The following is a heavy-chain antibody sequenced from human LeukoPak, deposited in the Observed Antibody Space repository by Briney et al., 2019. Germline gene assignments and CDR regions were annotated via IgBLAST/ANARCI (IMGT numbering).Heavy chain of an antibody. CDR1: GFTFTNYW. Sequence: GGSLRLSCAASGFTFTNYWVTWVRQAPGKGLEWVANLNPYGNDKYYDDSVKGRFTISRDNARDSLYLEMHSLRAEDTAIYYCSRDLGTGRPHDVWGRGTLVTVSS. CDR3: SRDLGTGRPHDV. J-gene: IGHJ4*02. V-gene: IGHV3-7*01. CDR2: LNPYGNDK. D-gene: IGHD3/OR15-3a*01.